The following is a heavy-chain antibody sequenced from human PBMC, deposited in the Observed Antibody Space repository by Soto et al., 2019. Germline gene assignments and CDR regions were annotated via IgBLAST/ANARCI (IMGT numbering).Heavy chain of an antibody. D-gene: IGHD5-12*01. CDR3: ARGPRDGYNTYFDS. CDR1: GGSFSGYY. J-gene: IGHJ4*02. CDR2: INHSGST. Sequence: SETLSLTCAVYGGSFSGYYWSWIRQPPGKGLEWIGEINHSGSTTYNPSLKSRVTISVDTSKNQFSLKLSSVTAADTAVYYCARGPRDGYNTYFDSWGQGTLVTVSS. V-gene: IGHV4-34*01.